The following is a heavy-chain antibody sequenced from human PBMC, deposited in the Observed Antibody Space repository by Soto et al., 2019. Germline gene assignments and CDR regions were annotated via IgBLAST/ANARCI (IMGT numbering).Heavy chain of an antibody. V-gene: IGHV1-8*01. D-gene: IGHD3-3*01. CDR3: ARCLFYESFLYYDFWSGPYY. CDR2: MNPNSGNP. Sequence: ASLKVSCKASGYSFTSYDINWVQQANGKGPKWMGWMNPNSGNPGYAQKFQGRVTMTRNTSISTAYMELSSLRSEDTAVYYCARCLFYESFLYYDFWSGPYYWGQGTLVTVSS. CDR1: GYSFTSYD. J-gene: IGHJ4*02.